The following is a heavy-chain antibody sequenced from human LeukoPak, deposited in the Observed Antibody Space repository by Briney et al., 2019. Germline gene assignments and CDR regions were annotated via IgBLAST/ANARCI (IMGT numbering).Heavy chain of an antibody. D-gene: IGHD5-18*01. V-gene: IGHV3-48*04. CDR1: GFTFHNYA. CDR2: ISSSGSTI. CDR3: ARDGAAMVLYYYMDV. J-gene: IGHJ6*03. Sequence: GSLRLSCAASGFTFHNYAMHWVRQAPGKGLEWVSYISSSGSTIYYADSVKGRFTISRDNAKNSLYLQMNSLRAEDTAVYYCARDGAAMVLYYYMDVWGKGTTVTVSS.